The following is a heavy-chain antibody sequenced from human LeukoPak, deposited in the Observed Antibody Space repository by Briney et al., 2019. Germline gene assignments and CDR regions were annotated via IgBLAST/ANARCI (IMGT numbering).Heavy chain of an antibody. CDR1: GYSISSGYY. V-gene: IGHV4-38-2*01. CDR3: ARRIHPYAFDI. Sequence: PSETLSLTCALSGYSISSGYYWGWIRQPPGKGLEWIGSIYHSGSTYYNPSLKSRVTISVDTSKNQFSLKLSSVTAADTAVYYCARRIHPYAFDIWGQGTMVTVSS. CDR2: IYHSGST. J-gene: IGHJ3*02.